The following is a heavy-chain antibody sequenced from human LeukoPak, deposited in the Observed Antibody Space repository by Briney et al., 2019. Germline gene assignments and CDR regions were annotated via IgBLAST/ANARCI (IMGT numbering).Heavy chain of an antibody. J-gene: IGHJ5*02. CDR3: ARVEVGATRNWFDP. V-gene: IGHV1-18*01. D-gene: IGHD1-26*01. CDR2: ISVYNGNT. Sequence: ASVKVSCKASGYTFTSYGISWVRQAPGQGLEWMGWISVYNGNTNYAQKLQGRVTMTTDTSTSTACMELRSLRSDDTAVYYCARVEVGATRNWFDPWGQGTLVTVSS. CDR1: GYTFTSYG.